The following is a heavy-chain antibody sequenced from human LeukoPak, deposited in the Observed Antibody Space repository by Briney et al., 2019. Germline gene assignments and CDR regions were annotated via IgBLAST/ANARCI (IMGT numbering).Heavy chain of an antibody. CDR1: GFTFSSYG. CDR3: TKDWGYCSGGSCYTLPDYYYGMDV. Sequence: PGRSLRLSCAASGFTFSSYGMHWVRQAPGKGLEWVAVISYDGSNKYYADSVKGRFTISRDNSKNTLCLQMNSLRAEDTAVYYCTKDWGYCSGGSCYTLPDYYYGMDVWGQGTTVTVSS. J-gene: IGHJ6*02. V-gene: IGHV3-30*18. D-gene: IGHD2-15*01. CDR2: ISYDGSNK.